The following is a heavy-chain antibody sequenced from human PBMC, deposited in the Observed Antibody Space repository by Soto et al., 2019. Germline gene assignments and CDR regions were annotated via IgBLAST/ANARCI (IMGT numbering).Heavy chain of an antibody. D-gene: IGHD6-19*01. CDR3: ARERGRQWLGTGNWFDP. J-gene: IGHJ5*02. Sequence: SETLSLTCTVSGGSISSYYWSWIRQPPGKGLEWIGYIYYSGSTNYNPSLESRVTISVDTSKNQFSLKLSSVTAADTAVYYCARERGRQWLGTGNWFDPWGQGTLVTVSS. CDR2: IYYSGST. CDR1: GGSISSYY. V-gene: IGHV4-59*01.